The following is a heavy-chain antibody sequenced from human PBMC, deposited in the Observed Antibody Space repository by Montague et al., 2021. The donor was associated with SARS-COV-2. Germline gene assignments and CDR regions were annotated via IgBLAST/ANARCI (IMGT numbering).Heavy chain of an antibody. D-gene: IGHD2-8*02. CDR2: INHRWST. Sequence: SETLSLTCTVSSGSISSYHWSRIRQPPGKGLEWCGDINHRWSTTYNTSLKSRVTISVDTSKNQFSLKLSSVTAADTAMYYCARHHPVGGVRPWGQGTLVTVSS. J-gene: IGHJ5*02. V-gene: IGHV4-59*08. CDR1: SGSISSYH. CDR3: ARHHPVGGVRP.